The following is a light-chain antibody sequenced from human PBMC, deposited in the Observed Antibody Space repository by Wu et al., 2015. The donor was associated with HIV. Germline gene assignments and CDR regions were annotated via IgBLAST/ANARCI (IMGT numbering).Light chain of an antibody. CDR1: QNIDSTY. CDR2: GAS. Sequence: EVVLTQSPGTLSLFPGERATLSCRASQNIDSTYISWYQHRPGQAPRLLIYGASVRATDIPERFSGSGSGTDFTLNINRLEPEDSAVYYCLHYGTSPSYTFGPGNQSGDQT. CDR3: LHYGTSPSYT. V-gene: IGKV3-20*01. J-gene: IGKJ3*01.